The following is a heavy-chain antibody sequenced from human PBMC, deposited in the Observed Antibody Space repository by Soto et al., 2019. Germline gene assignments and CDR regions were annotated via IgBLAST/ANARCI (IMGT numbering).Heavy chain of an antibody. J-gene: IGHJ4*02. CDR1: GFTFTRYS. V-gene: IGHV3-21*01. Sequence: GSLRLSCAASGFTFTRYSMNWVRQAPGKGLEWVSSISSTTNYIYYADSMKGRFTVSRDNAKNSVYLEMNSLSAEDTALYYCARESEDLTSNFDYWGQGTLVTVSS. CDR2: ISSTTNYI. CDR3: ARESEDLTSNFDY.